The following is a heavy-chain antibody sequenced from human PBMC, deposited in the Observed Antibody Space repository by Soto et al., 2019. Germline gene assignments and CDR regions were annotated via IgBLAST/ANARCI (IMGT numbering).Heavy chain of an antibody. J-gene: IGHJ3*02. V-gene: IGHV5-51*01. CDR3: ARRGYCSGGSCFSAAFDI. CDR1: GYTFISRW. Sequence: ESLKISCKGSGYTFISRWIGWVRQMPGKGLEWMGIIYPGDSDTRYSPSFQGQVTISVDKSISTAYLQWSSLKASDTAMYYCARRGYCSGGSCFSAAFDIWGQGTVVTVSS. CDR2: IYPGDSDT. D-gene: IGHD2-15*01.